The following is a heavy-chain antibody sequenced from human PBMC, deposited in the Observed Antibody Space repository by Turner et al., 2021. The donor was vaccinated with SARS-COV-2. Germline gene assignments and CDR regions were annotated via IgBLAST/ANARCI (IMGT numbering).Heavy chain of an antibody. CDR3: ATSTVAGTELNYYGMDV. D-gene: IGHD6-13*01. Sequence: QLQLQESVPGLVKPSETLSLTCTVSVGSISSSSYYWGWTRQPPGKGLEWIGSIDYSGSTYYNPSLKSRVTISVDTSKNQFSLKLSSVTAADTAVYYCATSTVAGTELNYYGMDVWGQGTTVTVSS. V-gene: IGHV4-39*01. CDR1: VGSISSSSYY. CDR2: IDYSGST. J-gene: IGHJ6*02.